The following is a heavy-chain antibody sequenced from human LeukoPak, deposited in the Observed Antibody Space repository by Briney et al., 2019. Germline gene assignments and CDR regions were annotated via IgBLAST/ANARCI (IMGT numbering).Heavy chain of an antibody. V-gene: IGHV1-46*01. CDR3: ARPYCSGGSCHYFDY. CDR1: GYTFTSYY. J-gene: IGHJ4*02. D-gene: IGHD2-15*01. CDR2: INPSGGST. Sequence: ASVKVSCKASGYTFTSYYMHWVRQAPGQGLEWMGIINPSGGSTSYAQKFQGRVTMTRDMSTSTVYMELSSLRSEDTAVYYCARPYCSGGSCHYFDYWGQGTLVTVSS.